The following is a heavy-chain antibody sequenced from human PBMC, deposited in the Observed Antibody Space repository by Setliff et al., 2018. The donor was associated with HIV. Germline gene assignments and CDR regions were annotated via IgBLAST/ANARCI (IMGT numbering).Heavy chain of an antibody. CDR2: IIPVFGTA. J-gene: IGHJ6*03. CDR3: ARDRGAARPVYMDV. CDR1: GGTFSSYA. D-gene: IGHD6-6*01. V-gene: IGHV1-69*13. Sequence: SVKVSCKASGGTFSSYAMSWVRQAPGQGLEWLGGIIPVFGTANYAQKFQGRVTITADESASTAYMELSSLRSDDTAVYYCARDRGAARPVYMDVWGKGTTVTVSS.